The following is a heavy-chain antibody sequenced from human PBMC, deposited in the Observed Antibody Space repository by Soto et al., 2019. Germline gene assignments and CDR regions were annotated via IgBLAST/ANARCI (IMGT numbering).Heavy chain of an antibody. Sequence: QMQLVQSGAEVKKPGASVKVSCKASGYTFTTYYIHWVRQAPGQGLEWMGIINPSGGTTSYAQEFQGRVTMTSDTSTSTGYMELSSLSSEDTAVYYCASSLQQLVLVYWGQGTLATVSS. CDR3: ASSLQQLVLVY. CDR2: INPSGGTT. V-gene: IGHV1-46*01. J-gene: IGHJ4*02. CDR1: GYTFTTYY. D-gene: IGHD6-13*01.